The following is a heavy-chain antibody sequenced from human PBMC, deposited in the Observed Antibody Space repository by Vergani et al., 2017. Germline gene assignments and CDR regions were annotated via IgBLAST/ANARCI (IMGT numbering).Heavy chain of an antibody. CDR1: GYSITSGYY. CDR3: VRTVALWFGETKDGGWFDP. CDR2: IYHTGRA. D-gene: IGHD3-10*01. V-gene: IGHV4-38-2*01. J-gene: IGHJ5*02. Sequence: QVQLLESGPGLLKPSETLSLTCSVSGYSITSGYYWGWLRQPPGRGLEWIGSIYHTGRAYYNPSLKSRVTVSGDTSMNQVPLKLNAVTAADTAVYYCVRTVALWFGETKDGGWFDPWGQGTLVTVTS.